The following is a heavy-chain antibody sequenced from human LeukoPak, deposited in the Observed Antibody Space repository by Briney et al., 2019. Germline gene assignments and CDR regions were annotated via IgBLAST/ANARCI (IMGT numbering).Heavy chain of an antibody. J-gene: IGHJ4*02. Sequence: GGSLRLSCAASGFTFSSYAMSWVRQAPGKGLEWVSAISGSGGSTYYADSVKGRFTISRDNSKNTLYLQMNSLRAEDTAVYYCAKDTYDSSGYYYPYPVYFDYRGQGTLVTVSS. CDR1: GFTFSSYA. D-gene: IGHD3-22*01. V-gene: IGHV3-23*01. CDR2: ISGSGGST. CDR3: AKDTYDSSGYYYPYPVYFDY.